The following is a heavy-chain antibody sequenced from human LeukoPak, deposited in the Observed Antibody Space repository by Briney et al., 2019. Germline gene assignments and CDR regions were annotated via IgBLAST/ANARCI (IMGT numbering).Heavy chain of an antibody. CDR1: GFTFSSYG. D-gene: IGHD7-27*01. Sequence: GGSLRLSCAASGFTFSSYGMHWVRQAPGKGLEGVAVIWYDGSNKYYADSVKGRFTISRDNSKNTLYLQMNSLRAEDTAVYYCARDRTGTYWYFDLWGRGTLVTVSS. V-gene: IGHV3-33*01. CDR3: ARDRTGTYWYFDL. J-gene: IGHJ2*01. CDR2: IWYDGSNK.